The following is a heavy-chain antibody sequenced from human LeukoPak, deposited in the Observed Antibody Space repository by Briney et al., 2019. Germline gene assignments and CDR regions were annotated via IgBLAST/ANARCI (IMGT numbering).Heavy chain of an antibody. CDR2: IDPSDSYT. CDR1: GYSFTSYW. Sequence: GESLKISCKGPGYSFTSYWISWVRQMPGKGLEWMGRIDPSDSYTNYSPSFQGHVTISADKSISTAYLQWSSLKASDTAMYYCARLGYDILTGYYTVWDYWGQGTLVTVSS. V-gene: IGHV5-10-1*01. D-gene: IGHD3-9*01. CDR3: ARLGYDILTGYYTVWDY. J-gene: IGHJ4*02.